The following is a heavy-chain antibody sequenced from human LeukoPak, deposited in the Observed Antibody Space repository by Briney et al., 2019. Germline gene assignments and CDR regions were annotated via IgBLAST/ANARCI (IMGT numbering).Heavy chain of an antibody. CDR2: VSFGSSYI. J-gene: IGHJ5*02. V-gene: IGHV3-21*06. Sequence: PGGSLRLSCAASGFTFKEYTMNWVRQSPGKGLQWVSYVSFGSSYISYADSLKGRFTISRDDAKSSVYLEMTSLRTDDTAVYYCARASTEYAVTDGFDTWGPGTLFTVSS. D-gene: IGHD4-17*01. CDR3: ARASTEYAVTDGFDT. CDR1: GFTFKEYT.